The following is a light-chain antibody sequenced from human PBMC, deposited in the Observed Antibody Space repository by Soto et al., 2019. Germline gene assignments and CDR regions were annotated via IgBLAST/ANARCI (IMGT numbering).Light chain of an antibody. CDR3: QQLRLYPST. J-gene: IGKJ4*01. V-gene: IGKV1-5*03. Sequence: DIQLTQSPSTLSASVGDRVTITCRASQSINGWLAWYQQKPGQAPNLLIYKASTLESGVPSRFSGSGSGTDFALTITSLQAEDFATYYCQQLRLYPSTFGGGTKVDIK. CDR2: KAS. CDR1: QSINGW.